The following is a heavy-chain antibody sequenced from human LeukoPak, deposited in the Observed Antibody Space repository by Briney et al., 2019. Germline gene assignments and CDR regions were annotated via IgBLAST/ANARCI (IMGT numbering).Heavy chain of an antibody. D-gene: IGHD6-19*01. CDR1: GGSISSYY. Sequence: SETLTLTCTVSGGSISSYYWSWIRQPPGKGLEWIGEINHSGSTNYNPSLKSRVTISVDTSKNQFSLKMSSVTAADTAVYYCAREDSSGCLNYWGQGTLVTVSS. CDR3: AREDSSGCLNY. J-gene: IGHJ4*02. V-gene: IGHV4-34*01. CDR2: INHSGST.